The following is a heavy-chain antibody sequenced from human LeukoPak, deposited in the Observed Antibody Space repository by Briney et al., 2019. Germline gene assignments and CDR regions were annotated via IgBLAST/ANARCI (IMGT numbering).Heavy chain of an antibody. J-gene: IGHJ4*02. V-gene: IGHV3-21*01. D-gene: IGHD6-13*01. CDR3: ARVRAAGGQLLY. Sequence: GGSLRLSCAVSGFTFSSYSMHWVRQAPGKGLEWVSSISSSSSYIYYADSVKGRFTISRDNAKNSLYLQMNSLRAEDTAVYYCARVRAAGGQLLYWGQGTLVTVSS. CDR2: ISSSSSYI. CDR1: GFTFSSYS.